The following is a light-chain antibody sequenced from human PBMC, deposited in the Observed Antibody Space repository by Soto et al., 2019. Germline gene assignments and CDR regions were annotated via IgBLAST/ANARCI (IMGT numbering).Light chain of an antibody. V-gene: IGKV3-20*01. CDR2: GAS. CDR3: QHYNSYSEA. J-gene: IGKJ1*01. Sequence: EIVLTQSPGTLPLSPGERATLSFRASQSVSTNYLAWYQQKPGQAPRLLIYGASNRATGIPSRFSGSGSGTELTLTISSLQPDDFATYYCQHYNSYSEAFGQGTKVDI. CDR1: QSVSTNY.